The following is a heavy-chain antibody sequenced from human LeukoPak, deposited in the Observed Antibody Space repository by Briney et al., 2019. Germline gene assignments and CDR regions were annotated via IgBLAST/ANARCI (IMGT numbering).Heavy chain of an antibody. CDR3: ARERIETFDY. CDR2: INPNSGGT. V-gene: IGHV1-2*02. CDR1: GYTFTGSY. Sequence: ASVKVSCKASGYTFTGSYMHWVRQAPGQGLEWMGWINPNSGGTNYAQKFQGRVTMTRDTSISTAYMELSRLRSDETAVYYCARERIETFDYWGQGTLVTVSS. J-gene: IGHJ4*02. D-gene: IGHD2/OR15-2a*01.